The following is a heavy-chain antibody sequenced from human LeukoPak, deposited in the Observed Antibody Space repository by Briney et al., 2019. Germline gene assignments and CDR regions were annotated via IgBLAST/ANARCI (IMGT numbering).Heavy chain of an antibody. CDR1: GFTFSRSA. J-gene: IGHJ4*02. CDR2: IIYSGGAT. D-gene: IGHD3-22*01. Sequence: GGSLRLAWAASGFTFSRSAITWVRQGPGTGLEFVASIIYSGGATYYADSVKCRFTISRDNYKNTMYLQMTSLRAADPALYYCAKDGLYYDGSEHVYYFDSWRQGTLVTVSS. CDR3: AKDGLYYDGSEHVYYFDS. V-gene: IGHV3-23*01.